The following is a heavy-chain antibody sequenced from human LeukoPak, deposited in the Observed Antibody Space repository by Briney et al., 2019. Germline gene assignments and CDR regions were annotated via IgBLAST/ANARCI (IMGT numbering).Heavy chain of an antibody. CDR1: GFTFDDYA. Sequence: GRSLRLSCAASGFTFDDYAMHWVRQAPGKGLEWVSGISWNSGSIGYADSVKGRFTISRDNAKNSLYLQMNSLRAEDTALYYCAKDMRGSYYVLDYWGQGTLVTVSS. V-gene: IGHV3-9*01. CDR3: AKDMRGSYYVLDY. D-gene: IGHD1-26*01. J-gene: IGHJ4*02. CDR2: ISWNSGSI.